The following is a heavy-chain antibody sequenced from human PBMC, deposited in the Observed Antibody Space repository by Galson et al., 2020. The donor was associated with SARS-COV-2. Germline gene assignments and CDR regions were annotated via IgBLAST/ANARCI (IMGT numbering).Heavy chain of an antibody. CDR3: TRDVHYDSSGYYWGFGKSFDD. CDR1: GFTFGDYA. J-gene: IGHJ4*02. D-gene: IGHD3-22*01. Sequence: GESLKISCTASGFTFGDYAMSWFRQAPGKGLEWVGFIRSKAYGGTTEYAASVKGRFTISRDDSKSIAYLQMNSLKTEDTAVYYCTRDVHYDSSGYYWGFGKSFDDWGQGTLVSVSA. V-gene: IGHV3-49*03. CDR2: IRSKAYGGTT.